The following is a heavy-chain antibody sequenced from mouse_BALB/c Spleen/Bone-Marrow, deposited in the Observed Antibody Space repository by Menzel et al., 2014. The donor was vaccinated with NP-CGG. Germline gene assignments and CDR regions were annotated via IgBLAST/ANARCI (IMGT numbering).Heavy chain of an antibody. CDR1: GYSITSDYA. D-gene: IGHD2-1*01. V-gene: IGHV3-2*02. J-gene: IGHJ2*01. CDR3: ARWGNYVFDY. CDR2: ISYSGST. Sequence: DVQLQESGPGLVQPSQSLSLTCTVTGYSITSDYAWNWIRQFPGNKLEWMGYISYSGSTSYNPSLKSRISITRDTSKNQFFLQLNSVTTEDTATYYCARWGNYVFDYWGQGTTLTVSA.